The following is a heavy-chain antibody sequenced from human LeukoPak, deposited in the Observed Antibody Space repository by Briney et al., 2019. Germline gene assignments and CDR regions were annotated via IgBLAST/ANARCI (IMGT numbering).Heavy chain of an antibody. V-gene: IGHV1-18*01. Sequence: ASVKVSCKASGYTFTSYVISWVRQAPGQGLEWMGWISAYNGNTNYAQKLQGRVTMTTDTSTSTAYMELRSLRSDDTAVYYCARDARITIFGVVIFLGIDYWGQGTLVTVSS. D-gene: IGHD3-3*01. J-gene: IGHJ4*02. CDR2: ISAYNGNT. CDR1: GYTFTSYV. CDR3: ARDARITIFGVVIFLGIDY.